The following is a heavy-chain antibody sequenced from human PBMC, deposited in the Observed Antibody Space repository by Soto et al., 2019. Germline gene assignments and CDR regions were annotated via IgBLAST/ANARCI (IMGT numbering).Heavy chain of an antibody. D-gene: IGHD3-3*01. J-gene: IGHJ6*02. Sequence: GGSLKLSCAVSRFTLSSSAMNWFRQAPGKGLEWVAVITYAGNNIYYADSVKGRFPISRDNSGNTLYLEMSSLRGEDTAVYYCAKDQSSIFRSGSGMDVLGQGTTVTVSS. CDR1: RFTLSSSA. V-gene: IGHV3-30*18. CDR3: AKDQSSIFRSGSGMDV. CDR2: ITYAGNNI.